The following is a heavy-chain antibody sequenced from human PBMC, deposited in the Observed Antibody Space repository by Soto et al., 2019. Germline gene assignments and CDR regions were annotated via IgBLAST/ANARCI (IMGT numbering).Heavy chain of an antibody. CDR3: ARGEYYGSGNWFDP. V-gene: IGHV4-59*12. Sequence: SETLSLTCTVSGGSISSYYCSWFRQPPGKGLEWIGYIYHSGSTYYNPSLKSRVTISVDRSKNQFSLKLSSVTAADTAVYYCARGEYYGSGNWFDPWGQGTLVTVSS. CDR2: IYHSGST. CDR1: GGSISSYY. D-gene: IGHD3-10*01. J-gene: IGHJ5*02.